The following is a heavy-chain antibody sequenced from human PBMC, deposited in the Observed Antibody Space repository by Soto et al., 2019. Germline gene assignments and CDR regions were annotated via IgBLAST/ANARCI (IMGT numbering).Heavy chain of an antibody. CDR1: GFTFSSYS. Sequence: EVQLVESGGGLVQPGGSLRLSCAASGFTFSSYSMNWVRQAPGKGLEWVSYMSSSSSTIYYAVSVKGRFTISRDNAKNSRYLQMNSPRAEDTAVYYCARGIAVAGTPSGVDYYYYMDVWGNGTTVTVS. J-gene: IGHJ6*03. D-gene: IGHD6-19*01. V-gene: IGHV3-48*01. CDR2: MSSSSSTI. CDR3: ARGIAVAGTPSGVDYYYYMDV.